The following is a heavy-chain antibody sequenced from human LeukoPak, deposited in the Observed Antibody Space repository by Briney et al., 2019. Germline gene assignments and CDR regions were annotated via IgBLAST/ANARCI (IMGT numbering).Heavy chain of an antibody. J-gene: IGHJ4*02. CDR2: ISSSSSYI. CDR3: ARSHRRGYDSSGYSDY. V-gene: IGHV3-21*01. CDR1: GFTFSSYA. Sequence: AGGSLRLSCGTSGFTFSSYAMSWVRQAPGKGLEWVSSISSSSSYIYYADSVKGRFTISRDNAKNSLYLQMNSLRAEDTAVYYCARSHRRGYDSSGYSDYWGQGTLVTVSS. D-gene: IGHD3-22*01.